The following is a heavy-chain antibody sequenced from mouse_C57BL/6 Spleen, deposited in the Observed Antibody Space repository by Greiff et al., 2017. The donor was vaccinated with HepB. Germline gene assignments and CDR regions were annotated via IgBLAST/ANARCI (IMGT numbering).Heavy chain of an antibody. J-gene: IGHJ2*01. V-gene: IGHV6-6*01. CDR1: GFTFSDAW. CDR2: IRNKANNPAT. CDR3: TRNDYDLDYFDC. D-gene: IGHD2-4*01. Sequence: EVKVEESGGGLVQPGGSMKLSCAASGFTFSDAWMDWVRQSPEKGLEWVAEIRNKANNPATYYAESVKGRITISRDDSKSSVYLHMNSLRAEDTGIYYCTRNDYDLDYFDCWGQGTTLTVSS.